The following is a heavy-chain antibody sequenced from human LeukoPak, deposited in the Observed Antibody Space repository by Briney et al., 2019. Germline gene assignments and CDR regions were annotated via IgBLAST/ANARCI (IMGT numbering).Heavy chain of an antibody. Sequence: PSETLSFTCTVSGGSISSISYYWGWIRQPPGKGLEWIGSIYYSGSTYYNPSLKSRVTISVDTSKNQFSLKLSSVTAADTAVYYCARPFTRFDYWGQGTLVTVSS. J-gene: IGHJ4*02. CDR1: GGSISSISYY. V-gene: IGHV4-39*01. CDR2: IYYSGST. CDR3: ARPFTRFDY.